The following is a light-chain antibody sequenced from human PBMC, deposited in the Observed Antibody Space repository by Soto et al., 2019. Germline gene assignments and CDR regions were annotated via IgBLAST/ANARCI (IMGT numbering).Light chain of an antibody. V-gene: IGLV4-69*01. CDR3: QTWGSGIVV. CDR1: NGHSSYA. J-gene: IGLJ2*01. CDR2: VNSDGSH. Sequence: QSVLTQSPSASASLGASVKLTCTLNNGHSSYAIAWHQQQPEKGPRYLMKVNSDGSHRKGDGIPDRFSGSSSGAERYLTISSLQSEDEADYYCQTWGSGIVVFGGGTQLTVL.